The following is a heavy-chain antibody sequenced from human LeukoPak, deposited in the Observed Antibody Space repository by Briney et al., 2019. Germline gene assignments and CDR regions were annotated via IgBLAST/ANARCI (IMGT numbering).Heavy chain of an antibody. CDR1: GFTFSNYA. J-gene: IGHJ4*02. CDR2: ISYEGTNK. V-gene: IGHV3-30-3*01. CDR3: ARPGAPFGGVVAIDY. D-gene: IGHD3-16*02. Sequence: GGSLRLSCAASGFTFSNYAMHWVRQAPGKGLEWVSVISYEGTNKYYADSLEGRFTISRDNSKNTLYLQMSSLRAEDTAVYYCARPGAPFGGVVAIDYWGQGILVTVSS.